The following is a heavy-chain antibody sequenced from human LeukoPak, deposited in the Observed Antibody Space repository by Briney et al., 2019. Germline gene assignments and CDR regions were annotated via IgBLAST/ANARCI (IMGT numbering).Heavy chain of an antibody. CDR2: IYTSGST. CDR3: ARVRYYDSTVLTRKRSYYFDY. Sequence: SETLSLTCAVSGGFISNYYWSWIRQPAGKGLEWIVRIYTSGSTNYNSSLKSRVTMSVDTSKNQFSLKLSSVTAADTAVYYCARVRYYDSTVLTRKRSYYFDYWGQGTLVTVSS. V-gene: IGHV4-4*07. J-gene: IGHJ4*02. D-gene: IGHD3-22*01. CDR1: GGFISNYY.